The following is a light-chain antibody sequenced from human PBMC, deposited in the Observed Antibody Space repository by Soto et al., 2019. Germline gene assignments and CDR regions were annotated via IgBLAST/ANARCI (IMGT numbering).Light chain of an antibody. V-gene: IGKV4-1*01. CDR1: QRVFHSTNNKYS. CDR3: QKVNVSPLT. Sequence: VVMTQSPESLAVSLGERGIINCNSSQRVFHSTNNKYSLDRYKPRPGHAPLLLISAASTSHSGVPSRFSGGRSGTDFTITISHLQPEDFATYYRQKVNVSPLTFGGGTKVDIK. CDR2: AAS. J-gene: IGKJ4*01.